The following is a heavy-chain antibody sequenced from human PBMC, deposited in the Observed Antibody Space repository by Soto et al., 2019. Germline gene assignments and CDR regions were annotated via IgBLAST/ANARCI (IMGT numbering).Heavy chain of an antibody. CDR2: IILPFGTP. V-gene: IGHV1-69*12. CDR3: VRGTDYDGYFDY. J-gene: IGHJ4*02. D-gene: IGHD3-22*01. CDR1: GTTFSNFA. Sequence: QVRLVQSGAEVKKTGSSVKVSCEASGTTFSNFAIGWVRQAPGQGLEWMGGIILPFGTPNYAQKFQGRVTIPAAESMTPAYMELTGLRSEDTAVYSCVRGTDYDGYFDYWGQGPLVTVSS.